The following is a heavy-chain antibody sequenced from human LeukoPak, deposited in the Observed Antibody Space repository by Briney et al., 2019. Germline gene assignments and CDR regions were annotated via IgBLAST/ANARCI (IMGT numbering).Heavy chain of an antibody. CDR2: MYYSGST. Sequence: SETLSLTCSVSGGSISGYYWSWIRQPPGKGLEWIGDMYYSGSTNYNPSLKSRVTISVDTSKKQISLKLNSVTAADTAVYYCARGTVFGVATNWFDPWGQGTLVTVPS. V-gene: IGHV4-59*01. J-gene: IGHJ5*02. CDR3: ARGTVFGVATNWFDP. CDR1: GGSISGYY. D-gene: IGHD3-3*01.